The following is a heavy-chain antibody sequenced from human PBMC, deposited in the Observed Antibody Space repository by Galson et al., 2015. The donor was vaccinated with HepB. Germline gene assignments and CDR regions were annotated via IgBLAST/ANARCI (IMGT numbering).Heavy chain of an antibody. CDR3: ARGGQSSKYNWNLPFDP. D-gene: IGHD1-20*01. CDR1: GGSISRSGYS. Sequence: TLSLTCTVSGGSISRSGYSWSWLRQTPGKGLEWIGNIQQTGTTYYNPSLKSRVTISVDRSKNLFSLKLTFVTAADTAVYYCARGGQSSKYNWNLPFDPWGQGTLVTVSS. J-gene: IGHJ5*02. CDR2: IQQTGTT. V-gene: IGHV4-30-2*01.